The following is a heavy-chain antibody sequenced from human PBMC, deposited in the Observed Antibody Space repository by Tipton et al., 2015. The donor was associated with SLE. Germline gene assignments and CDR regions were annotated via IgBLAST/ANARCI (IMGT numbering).Heavy chain of an antibody. D-gene: IGHD3-16*02. CDR3: ARAKAGFIALFDS. Sequence: TLSLTCTVSGGSISSHYWSWIRQPAGKGLEWIGRMYSSGTSDYNPSLKSRVTMSVDTSKNQFSLKLTSVTAADTAVYYCARAKAGFIALFDSWGQGTLVTVPS. J-gene: IGHJ4*02. CDR2: MYSSGTS. CDR1: GGSISSHY. V-gene: IGHV4-4*07.